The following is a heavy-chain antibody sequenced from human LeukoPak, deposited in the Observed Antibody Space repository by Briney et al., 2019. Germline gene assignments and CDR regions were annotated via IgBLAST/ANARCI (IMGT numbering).Heavy chain of an antibody. CDR1: GGSISSSSYY. V-gene: IGHV4-61*05. J-gene: IGHJ4*02. CDR3: AAGIVGATDY. Sequence: PSETLSLTCTVSGGSISSSSYYWGWIRQPPGKGLEWIGYIYYSGSTNYNPSLKSRVTISVDTSKNQFSLKLSSVTAADTAVYYCAAGIVGATDYWGQGTLVTVSS. D-gene: IGHD1-26*01. CDR2: IYYSGST.